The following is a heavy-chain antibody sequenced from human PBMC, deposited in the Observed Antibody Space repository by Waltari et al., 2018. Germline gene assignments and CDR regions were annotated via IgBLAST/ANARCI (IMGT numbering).Heavy chain of an antibody. CDR3: ARILGYCSGGSCYASPYYYYYMDV. V-gene: IGHV4-59*01. CDR2: IYYSGST. D-gene: IGHD2-15*01. CDR1: GGSISSSY. Sequence: QVQLQESGPGLVKPSETLSLTCTVSGGSISSSYWSWIRQPPGKGLEWIGYIYYSGSTNYNPSLKSRVTISVDTSKNQFSLKLSSVTAADTAVYYCARILGYCSGGSCYASPYYYYYMDVWGKGTTVTVSS. J-gene: IGHJ6*03.